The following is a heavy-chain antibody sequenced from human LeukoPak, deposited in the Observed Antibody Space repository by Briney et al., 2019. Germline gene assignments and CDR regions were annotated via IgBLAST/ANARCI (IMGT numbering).Heavy chain of an antibody. D-gene: IGHD3/OR15-3a*01. V-gene: IGHV1-46*01. CDR2: INPSGGST. Sequence: ASVKVSCKASGYTFTSYYMHWVRQAPGQGLEWMGIINPSGGSTSCAQKFQGRVTMTRDTSTSTVYMELSSLRSEDTAVYYCARDLASTLGLVRWGAFDIWGQGTMVTVSS. CDR1: GYTFTSYY. J-gene: IGHJ3*02. CDR3: ARDLASTLGLVRWGAFDI.